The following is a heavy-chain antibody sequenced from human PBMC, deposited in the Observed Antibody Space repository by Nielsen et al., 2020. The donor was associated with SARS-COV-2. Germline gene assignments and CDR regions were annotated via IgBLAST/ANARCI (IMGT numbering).Heavy chain of an antibody. Sequence: ASVKVSCKASGYTFTSYDIDWVRQATGQGLEWMGWMNPNSGNTGYAQKFQGRVTMTRNTSISTAYMELSSLRSEDTAVYYCARGGPFGELFPDDYWGQGTLVTVSS. CDR3: ARGGPFGELFPDDY. V-gene: IGHV1-8*01. J-gene: IGHJ4*02. CDR2: MNPNSGNT. D-gene: IGHD3-10*01. CDR1: GYTFTSYD.